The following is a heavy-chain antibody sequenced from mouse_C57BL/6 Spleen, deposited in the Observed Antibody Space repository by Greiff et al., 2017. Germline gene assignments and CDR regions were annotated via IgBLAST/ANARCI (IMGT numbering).Heavy chain of an antibody. J-gene: IGHJ3*01. D-gene: IGHD1-1*01. CDR3: ASSPYYDSSYGAY. V-gene: IGHV1-39*01. CDR2: INPNYGTT. CDR1: GYSFTDYN. Sequence: VQLQQSGPELVKPGASVTISCKASGYSFTDYNMNWVKQSNGKSLEWIGVINPNYGTTSYNQKFKGKATLTVDKSSSAAYMQLNSLTSEDSAVXYCASSPYYDSSYGAYWGQGTLVTVS.